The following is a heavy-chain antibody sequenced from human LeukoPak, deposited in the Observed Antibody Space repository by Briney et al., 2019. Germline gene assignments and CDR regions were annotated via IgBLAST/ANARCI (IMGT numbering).Heavy chain of an antibody. J-gene: IGHJ4*02. D-gene: IGHD3-10*01. CDR1: GFIFSNYG. Sequence: PGGSLRLSCAASGFIFSNYGMHWVRQAPGKGLEWVAVISYDGSNKYYADSVKGRFTISRDNSKNTLYLQMNSLRAEDTAVYYCAKPYYGSGNCHLDYWGQGTLVTVSS. CDR2: ISYDGSNK. V-gene: IGHV3-30*18. CDR3: AKPYYGSGNCHLDY.